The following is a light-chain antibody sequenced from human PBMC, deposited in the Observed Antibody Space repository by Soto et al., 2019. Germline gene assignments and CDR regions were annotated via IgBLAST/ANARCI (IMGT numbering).Light chain of an antibody. CDR1: QSINSKS. J-gene: IGKJ5*01. CDR2: DAS. CDR3: QQYGSSPRIT. V-gene: IGKV3-20*01. Sequence: EIVLTQSPGSLSLSPGEGATVSCRVSQSINSKSLVWYQRKFGQAPRLLIYDASSRATGIPDRFSGSGSGTDFTLTISRLEPEDFAVYYCQQYGSSPRITFGQGTRLEIK.